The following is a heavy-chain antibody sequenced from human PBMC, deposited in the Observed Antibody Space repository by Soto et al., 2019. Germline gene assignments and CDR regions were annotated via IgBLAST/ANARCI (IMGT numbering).Heavy chain of an antibody. CDR2: ISSNGANT. CDR1: GFTFNTFA. J-gene: IGHJ4*02. Sequence: VQLVESGGTLVQPGGSLRLSCSASGFTFNTFAMHWVRQTPGKGLELVSAISSNGANTYYADSVKGRFAISRDNSKNTLYLQMYSLRPEDTARYHCVKEGYVRRDWYGQFDCWGQGTLVTVSS. V-gene: IGHV3-64D*06. D-gene: IGHD6-19*01. CDR3: VKEGYVRRDWYGQFDC.